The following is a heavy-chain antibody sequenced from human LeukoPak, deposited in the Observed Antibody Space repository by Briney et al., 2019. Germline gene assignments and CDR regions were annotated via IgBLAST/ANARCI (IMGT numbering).Heavy chain of an antibody. V-gene: IGHV4-59*08. CDR3: ARSRSSSSLLDFDY. CDR2: IHYSGTT. CDR1: GGSISSYY. Sequence: SETLSLTCIVSGGSISSYYWSWIRQTPGKGLGWIGYIHYSGTTNYNPSLKSRVTISVDTSKNQFSLKLSSVTAADTAVYYCARSRSSSSLLDFDYWGQGTLVTVSS. D-gene: IGHD6-13*01. J-gene: IGHJ4*02.